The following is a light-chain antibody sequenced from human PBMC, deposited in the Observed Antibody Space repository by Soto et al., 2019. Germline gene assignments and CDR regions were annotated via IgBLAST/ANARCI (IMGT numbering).Light chain of an antibody. J-gene: IGLJ1*01. CDR2: EVV. Sequence: QSALTQPPSASGSPGQSVTISCTGTKNDIGVYDFLSWYQHHPGKAPRLIIYEVVQRPSGVPDRFSGPKSGNTASLTVSGLQAAEEADYFCKSYAGSNTYVFGSGTKVTVL. CDR1: KNDIGVYDF. CDR3: KSYAGSNTYV. V-gene: IGLV2-8*01.